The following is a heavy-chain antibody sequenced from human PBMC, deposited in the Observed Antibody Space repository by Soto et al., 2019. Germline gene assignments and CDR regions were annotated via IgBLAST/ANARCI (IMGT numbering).Heavy chain of an antibody. CDR3: AKDPRKYCSGGSCYPKYFQH. V-gene: IGHV3-23*01. D-gene: IGHD2-15*01. J-gene: IGHJ1*01. CDR2: ISGSGGST. CDR1: GFTFSSYA. Sequence: PGGSLRLSCAASGFTFSSYAMSWVRQAPGKGLEWVSAISGSGGSTYYADSVKGRFTISRDNSKNTLYLQMNSLRAEDTAVYYCAKDPRKYCSGGSCYPKYFQHWGQGTLVTVSS.